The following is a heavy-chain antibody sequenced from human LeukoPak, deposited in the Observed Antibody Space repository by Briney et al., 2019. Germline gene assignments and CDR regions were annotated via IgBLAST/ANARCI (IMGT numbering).Heavy chain of an antibody. CDR1: GFRLGSYS. V-gene: IGHV3-48*02. D-gene: IGHD1-26*01. Sequence: GGSLRLSCGASGFRLGSYSMDWVRQAPGKGLEWVSHINSGSYTIYYADSVKGRFTISRDNAGNSLYLQMNSLRDEDTAVYYCARDLTGGSYYFDYWGQGTLVTVSS. CDR2: INSGSYTI. CDR3: ARDLTGGSYYFDY. J-gene: IGHJ4*02.